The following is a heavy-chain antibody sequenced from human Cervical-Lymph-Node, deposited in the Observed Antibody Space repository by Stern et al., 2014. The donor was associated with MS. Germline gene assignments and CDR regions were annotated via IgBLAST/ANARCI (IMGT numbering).Heavy chain of an antibody. CDR1: GFTFSAHA. CDR2: ISYDGSNT. CDR3: ARSYGAGIMDV. V-gene: IGHV3-30*01. J-gene: IGHJ6*02. D-gene: IGHD3-10*01. Sequence: VQLVESGGGVVQPGRSLRLSCAASGFTFSAHAIHWVRQAPGKGLEWVAVISYDGSNTYDADSVKGRFTISRDNSKNTVYLQMNSLRAEDTAVHYCARSYGAGIMDVWGQGTTVTVSS.